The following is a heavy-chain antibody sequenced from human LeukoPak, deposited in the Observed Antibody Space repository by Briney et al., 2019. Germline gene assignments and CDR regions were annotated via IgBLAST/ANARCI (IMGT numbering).Heavy chain of an antibody. V-gene: IGHV4-59*08. D-gene: IGHD2-21*02. CDR3: ARSVVVTAIEI. CDR1: GGSISSYY. J-gene: IGHJ3*02. CDR2: IYYSGST. Sequence: SETLSVTCTVSGGSISSYYWSWIRQPPGKGLEWIGYIYYSGSTNYNPSLKSRVTISVDTSKNQFSLKLSSVTAADTAVYYCARSVVVTAIEIWGQGTMVTVSS.